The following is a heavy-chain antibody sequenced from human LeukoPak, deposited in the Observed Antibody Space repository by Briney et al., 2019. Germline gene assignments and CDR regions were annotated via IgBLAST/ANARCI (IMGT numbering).Heavy chain of an antibody. Sequence: PSETLSLTCTVSAGSISSGSYYWSWIRQPAGKGLEWIGRIYTSGSTNYNPSLKSRVTISVDTSKNQFSLKLSSVTAADTAVYYCARVRFGELLYFDYWGQGTLVTVSS. V-gene: IGHV4-61*02. CDR2: IYTSGST. D-gene: IGHD3-10*01. J-gene: IGHJ4*02. CDR1: AGSISSGSYY. CDR3: ARVRFGELLYFDY.